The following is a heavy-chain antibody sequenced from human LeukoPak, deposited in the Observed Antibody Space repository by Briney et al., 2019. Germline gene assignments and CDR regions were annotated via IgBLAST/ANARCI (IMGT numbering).Heavy chain of an antibody. Sequence: PSETLSLTCTVSGGSISSYYWSWIRQPPGKGLEWIGYISYSGSTNYNPSLKSRVTISVDTSKNQFSLKLSSVTAADTAVYYCASYCSGSSCYRTSDIWGQGTMVTVSS. CDR1: GGSISSYY. D-gene: IGHD2-15*01. CDR2: ISYSGST. J-gene: IGHJ3*02. CDR3: ASYCSGSSCYRTSDI. V-gene: IGHV4-59*08.